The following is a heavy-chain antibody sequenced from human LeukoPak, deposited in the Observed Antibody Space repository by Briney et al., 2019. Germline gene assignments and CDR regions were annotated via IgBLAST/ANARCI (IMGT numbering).Heavy chain of an antibody. CDR1: GFTFDDYA. V-gene: IGHV3-43*02. Sequence: GGSLRLSCAASGFTFDDYAMHWVRQAPGKGLEWVSPISGDGGSTYYADSVKGRFTISRDNSKNSLYLQMNSLRTEVTALYYCAKDTAYDYYYYGMDVWGQGTTVTVSS. CDR2: ISGDGGST. CDR3: AKDTAYDYYYYGMDV. D-gene: IGHD3-3*01. J-gene: IGHJ6*02.